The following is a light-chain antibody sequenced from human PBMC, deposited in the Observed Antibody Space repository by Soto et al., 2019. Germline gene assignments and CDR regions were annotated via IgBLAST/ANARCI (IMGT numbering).Light chain of an antibody. CDR2: DVN. Sequence: QSALTQPRSVSGSPGQSVTISCTGTSSDVGGYNYVSWYQQHPGKAPKLMNYDVNKRPSGVPDRFSCSKSGNTASLTISGRQAEDEDDYYCCSYAGSYTEVFGGGTKVTVL. CDR1: SSDVGGYNY. V-gene: IGLV2-11*01. J-gene: IGLJ2*01. CDR3: CSYAGSYTEV.